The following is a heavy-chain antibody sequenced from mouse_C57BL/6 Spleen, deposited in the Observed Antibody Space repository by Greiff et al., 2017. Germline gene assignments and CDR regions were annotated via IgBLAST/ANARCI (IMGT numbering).Heavy chain of an antibody. D-gene: IGHD2-12*01. CDR2: IHPNSGST. CDR3: ARWDYSETWFAY. Sequence: QVQLQQPGAELVKPGASVKLSCKASGYTFTSYWMPWVKQRPGQGLEWIGMIHPNSGSTNYNEKFKSKATLTVDKSSSTAYMQLSSLTSEDSAVYYCARWDYSETWFAYWGQGTLVTVSA. V-gene: IGHV1-64*01. CDR1: GYTFTSYW. J-gene: IGHJ3*01.